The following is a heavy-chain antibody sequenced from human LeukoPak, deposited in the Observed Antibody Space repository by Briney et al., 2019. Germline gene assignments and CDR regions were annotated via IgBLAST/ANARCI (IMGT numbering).Heavy chain of an antibody. J-gene: IGHJ4*02. CDR1: GSSISSYY. Sequence: PSETLSLTCSVSGSSISSYYWNWIRQTPGKGLQWIGYTHYSGSTNYNPSLKSRVSISVDTSKNQFSLKLSSVTAADTALYYCARGNAYNWRFDFWGQGTLVTVSS. V-gene: IGHV4-59*01. CDR2: THYSGST. CDR3: ARGNAYNWRFDF. D-gene: IGHD1-1*01.